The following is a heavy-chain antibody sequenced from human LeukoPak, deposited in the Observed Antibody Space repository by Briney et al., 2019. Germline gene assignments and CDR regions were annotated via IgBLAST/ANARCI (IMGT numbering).Heavy chain of an antibody. CDR2: LKSRGGGETA. Sequence: PGGSLRLSCAVSGFNFNDAWMSWVRQALGKGLEWVGRLKSRGGGETADYSAPVKGRFTVSRDDSQNTLYLQMNSLKIEDTAVYFCSWELDVSFGRRLEHWGQGTLVTVAS. J-gene: IGHJ5*02. V-gene: IGHV3-15*01. CDR1: GFNFNDAW. D-gene: IGHD1-1*01. CDR3: SWELDVSFGRRLEH.